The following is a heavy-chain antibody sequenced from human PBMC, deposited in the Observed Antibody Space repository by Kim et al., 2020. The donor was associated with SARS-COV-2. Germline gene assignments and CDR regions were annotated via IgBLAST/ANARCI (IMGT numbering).Heavy chain of an antibody. CDR3: ARSMYYDFWSGYYTNYYYYGMDV. V-gene: IGHV4-59*01. CDR2: IYYSGST. D-gene: IGHD3-3*01. CDR1: GGSISSYY. Sequence: SETLSLTCTVSGGSISSYYWSWIRQPPGKGLEWIGYIYYSGSTNYNPSLKSRVTISVDTSKNQFSLKLSSVTAADTAVYYCARSMYYDFWSGYYTNYYYYGMDVWGQGTTVTVSS. J-gene: IGHJ6*02.